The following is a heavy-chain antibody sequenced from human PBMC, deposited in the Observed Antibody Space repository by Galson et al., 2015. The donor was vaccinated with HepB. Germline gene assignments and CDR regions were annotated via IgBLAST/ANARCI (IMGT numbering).Heavy chain of an antibody. CDR2: IWYEESDK. CDR3: ARVKRGEWYSFYYYGMDV. CDR1: GFTFSSYA. Sequence: SLRLSCAASGFTFSSYAMHWVRQAPGKGLEWVAVIWYEESDKYYADSVQGRFTISRDNAKNSLYLQMNSLRAEDTAIYYCARVKRGEWYSFYYYGMDVWGQGTTVTVSS. J-gene: IGHJ6*02. V-gene: IGHV3-33*01. D-gene: IGHD3-10*01.